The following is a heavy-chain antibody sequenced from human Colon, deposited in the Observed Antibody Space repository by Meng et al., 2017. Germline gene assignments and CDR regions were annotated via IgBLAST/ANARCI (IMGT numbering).Heavy chain of an antibody. V-gene: IGHV4-59*01. CDR3: AGDSSGYYWFDP. CDR1: GGPFTNYY. Sequence: SETLSLTCTVSGGPFTNYYWTWIRQSPGRGLEWIGYVYYSGTTKYNPSLKSRVPISVDTSKNQFSLKLSSVTAADTAIYYCAGDSSGYYWFDPWGQGTLVTVSS. D-gene: IGHD3-22*01. J-gene: IGHJ5*02. CDR2: VYYSGTT.